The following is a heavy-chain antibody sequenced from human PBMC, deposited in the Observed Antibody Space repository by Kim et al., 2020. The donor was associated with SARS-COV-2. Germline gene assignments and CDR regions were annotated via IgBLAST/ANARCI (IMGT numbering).Heavy chain of an antibody. J-gene: IGHJ4*01. CDR1: GGSISSYY. D-gene: IGHD2-15*01. V-gene: IGHV4-59*01. CDR2: IYYSGST. CDR3: ARSPTGSVVVVTHFDY. Sequence: SETLSLTCTVSGGSISSYYWSWIRQPPGKGLEWIGYIYYSGSTNYNPSLKSRVTISVDTSKNQFSLKLSSMTAADTAVYYCARSPTGSVVVVTHFDYWG.